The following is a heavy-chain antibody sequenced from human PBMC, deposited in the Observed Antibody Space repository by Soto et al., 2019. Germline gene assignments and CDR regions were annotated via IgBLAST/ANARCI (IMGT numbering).Heavy chain of an antibody. D-gene: IGHD4-17*01. Sequence: PSETLSLTCTVSGGSISSYYWSWIRQPPGKGLEWIGYIYYSGSTNYNPSLKSRVTISVDTSKNQFSLKLSSVTAADTAVYYCASSTPDYGDKTLDYWGQGTPVTVSS. J-gene: IGHJ4*02. CDR2: IYYSGST. V-gene: IGHV4-59*01. CDR3: ASSTPDYGDKTLDY. CDR1: GGSISSYY.